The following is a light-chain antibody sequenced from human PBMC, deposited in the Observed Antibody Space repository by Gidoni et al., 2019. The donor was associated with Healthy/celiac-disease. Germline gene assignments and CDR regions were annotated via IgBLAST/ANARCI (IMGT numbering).Light chain of an antibody. J-gene: IGKJ4*01. V-gene: IGKV1-8*01. Sequence: AIRLTQSPSSFSASTGDRVTITCRASQGISSYLAWYQQKPGKAPKLLIYAASTLQSRVPSRFNGGGSGTDCTLTSSCRQSKDVATYYCQQYYNYPLTFXGXTKVEIK. CDR3: QQYYNYPLT. CDR2: AAS. CDR1: QGISSY.